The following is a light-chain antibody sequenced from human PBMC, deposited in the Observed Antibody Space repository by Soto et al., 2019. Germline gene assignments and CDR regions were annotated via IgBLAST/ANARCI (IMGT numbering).Light chain of an antibody. CDR1: QSISNY. CDR3: QESYNTLTFT. J-gene: IGKJ3*01. CDR2: AAS. Sequence: DIQMTQSPSSLSSSVGDRVTITCLASQSISNYLNWYQQKPGKAPKLLIFAASNLQSGVPSRFSGSGSGTDFTLTISSLQPEDFATYYCQESYNTLTFTLGPGTKVDIK. V-gene: IGKV1-39*01.